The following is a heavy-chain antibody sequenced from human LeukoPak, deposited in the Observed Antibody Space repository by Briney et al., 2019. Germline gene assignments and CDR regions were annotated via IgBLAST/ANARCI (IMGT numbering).Heavy chain of an antibody. CDR3: ARAYSSSWFDFDY. D-gene: IGHD6-13*01. CDR2: MNPNSGNT. J-gene: IGHJ4*02. Sequence: GSVKVSCKASGYTFTSYDINWVRQATGQGLEWMGWMNPNSGNTGYAQKFQGRVTMTRNTSISTAYMELSSLRSEDTAVYYCARAYSSSWFDFDYWGQGTLVTVSS. V-gene: IGHV1-8*01. CDR1: GYTFTSYD.